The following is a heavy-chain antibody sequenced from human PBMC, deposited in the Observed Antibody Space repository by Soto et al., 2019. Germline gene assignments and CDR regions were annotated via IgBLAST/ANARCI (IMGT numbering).Heavy chain of an antibody. J-gene: IGHJ6*02. V-gene: IGHV3-23*01. CDR1: GFTFSSYA. Sequence: GGSLRLSCAASGFTFSSYAMSWVRQAPGKWLEWASAISGSGGSTYYADSVKGRFTISRDNSKNTLYLQMNSLRAEDTAVYYCAKDLWSRYYDFWSGYPTLGMDVWGQGXTVTVSS. D-gene: IGHD3-3*01. CDR2: ISGSGGST. CDR3: AKDLWSRYYDFWSGYPTLGMDV.